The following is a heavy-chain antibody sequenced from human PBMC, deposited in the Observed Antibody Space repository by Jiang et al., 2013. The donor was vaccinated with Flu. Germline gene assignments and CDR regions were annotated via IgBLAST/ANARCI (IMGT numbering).Heavy chain of an antibody. V-gene: IGHV3-23*01. J-gene: IGHJ4*02. CDR2: ISGSGDNT. CDR3: AKPGIVGATRGQTDY. CDR1: GFTFTNYA. D-gene: IGHD1-26*01. Sequence: EVQLLESGGGLVQPGGSLRLSCAASGFTFTNYAMSWVRQAPGKGLEWVSAISGSGDNTYYADSLKGRFTISRDNSKNTLYLQMNSLRAEDTAVYYCAKPGIVGATRGQTDYWGQGTLVTVSS.